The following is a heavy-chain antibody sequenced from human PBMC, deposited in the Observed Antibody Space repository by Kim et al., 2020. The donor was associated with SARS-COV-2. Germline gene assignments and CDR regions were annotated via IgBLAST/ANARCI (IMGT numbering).Heavy chain of an antibody. CDR1: GGSFSGYY. V-gene: IGHV4-34*01. Sequence: SETLSLTCAVYGGSFSGYYWSWIRQPPGKGLEWIGEINHSGSTNYNPSLKSRVTISVDTSKNQFSLKLSSVTAADTAVYYCARTFRTRHYYYYGMDVWGQGTTVTVSS. D-gene: IGHD2-15*01. CDR2: INHSGST. J-gene: IGHJ6*02. CDR3: ARTFRTRHYYYYGMDV.